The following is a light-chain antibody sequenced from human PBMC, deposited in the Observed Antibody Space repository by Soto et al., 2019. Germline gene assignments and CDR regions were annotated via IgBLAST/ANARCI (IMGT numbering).Light chain of an antibody. V-gene: IGKV3-15*01. CDR3: QQYTNWPPLT. CDR1: QSVSPN. J-gene: IGKJ4*01. Sequence: ETVMTQFPATLSVSPGERATLSCRASQSVSPNLAWYQQKPGQAPRLLIYGVSTRATGIPARFSGSGSETEFTLTISNPQSEDSAVYYCQQYTNWPPLTFGGGTKVEI. CDR2: GVS.